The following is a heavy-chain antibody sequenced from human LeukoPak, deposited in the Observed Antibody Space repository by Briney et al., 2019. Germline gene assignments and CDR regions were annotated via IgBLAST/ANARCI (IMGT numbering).Heavy chain of an antibody. Sequence: SGGSLRLSCAASGFTFSSYGMHWVRQAPGKGLEWVAVISYDGSNKYYADSVKGRFTISRDNSKNTLYLQMNSLRAEDTALYYCAKDDYNYLGFDYWGQGTLVTVSS. CDR3: AKDDYNYLGFDY. D-gene: IGHD5-24*01. J-gene: IGHJ4*02. V-gene: IGHV3-33*05. CDR2: ISYDGSNK. CDR1: GFTFSSYG.